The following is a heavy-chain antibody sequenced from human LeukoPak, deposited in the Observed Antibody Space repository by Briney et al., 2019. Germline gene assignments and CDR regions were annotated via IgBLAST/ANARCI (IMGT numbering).Heavy chain of an antibody. CDR2: IKQDGSEK. Sequence: PGGSLRLSCAASGFIFGGYWMSWVRQAPGRGLEWVANIKQDGSEKYYVDSVKGRFTISRDNAKNSLYLQMNSLRAEDTAVYYCARVPAAAGTFDYWGQGTLVTVSS. CDR3: ARVPAAAGTFDY. CDR1: GFIFGGYW. D-gene: IGHD6-13*01. V-gene: IGHV3-7*03. J-gene: IGHJ4*02.